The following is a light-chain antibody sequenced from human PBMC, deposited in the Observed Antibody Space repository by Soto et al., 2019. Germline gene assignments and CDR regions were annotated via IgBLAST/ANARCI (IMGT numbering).Light chain of an antibody. J-gene: IGLJ2*01. Sequence: QSVLTQPPSVYGAPVQRVTISCNGSSSNIGAGYDVHWYQQLPGTAPKLLIYGNSNRPSGVPDRFSGSKSGTSASLAITGLQAEDEADYYCQSYDSSLSVVFGGGTKLTVL. CDR3: QSYDSSLSVV. V-gene: IGLV1-40*01. CDR2: GNS. CDR1: SSNIGAGYD.